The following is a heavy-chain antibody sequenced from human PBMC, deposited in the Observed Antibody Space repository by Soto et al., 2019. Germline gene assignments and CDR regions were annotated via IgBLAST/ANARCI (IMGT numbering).Heavy chain of an antibody. CDR2: INRDGSDT. CDR1: GLTFSNYW. V-gene: IGHV3-7*01. J-gene: IGHJ4*02. CDR3: ARPARECSVPGCAN. Sequence: EVHLVESGGGLVQPGGSLRLSCVVSGLTFSNYWMSWVRQAPGKGLEWVANINRDGSDTYYVDSVKGRFTISRDNIKNSLYLQMTSLRAEDTAVYYCARPARECSVPGCANWGQGTRVAVSS. D-gene: IGHD2-15*01.